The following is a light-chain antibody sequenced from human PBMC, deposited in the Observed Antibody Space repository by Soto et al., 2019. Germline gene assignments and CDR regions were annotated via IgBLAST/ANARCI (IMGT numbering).Light chain of an antibody. CDR3: SSYTSSSTLLYV. V-gene: IGLV2-14*01. Sequence: QSALTQPASVSGSPGQSITISCTGTSSEVGGYNYVSWYQQHPGKAPKLMIYDVSNRPSGVSNRFSGSKSGNTASLTISGLQPEDEADYYCSSYTSSSTLLYVFGTGTKVTVL. CDR2: DVS. CDR1: SSEVGGYNY. J-gene: IGLJ1*01.